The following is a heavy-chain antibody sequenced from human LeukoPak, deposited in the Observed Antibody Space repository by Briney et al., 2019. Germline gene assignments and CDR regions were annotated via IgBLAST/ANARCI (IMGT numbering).Heavy chain of an antibody. CDR2: INAGNGNT. Sequence: GASVMVSCKATGDSFTSYGMHRVRQAPGQRLEWMGWINAGNGNTKYSQKFQGRVTITRDTSASTAYMELSSLRSEDTAVYYCARDRDGYWLFDYWGQGTLVTVSS. CDR3: ARDRDGYWLFDY. D-gene: IGHD5-24*01. CDR1: GDSFTSYG. V-gene: IGHV1-3*01. J-gene: IGHJ4*02.